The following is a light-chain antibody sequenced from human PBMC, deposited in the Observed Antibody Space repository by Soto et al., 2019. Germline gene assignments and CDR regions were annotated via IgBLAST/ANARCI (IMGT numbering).Light chain of an antibody. Sequence: QSALTQPASVSGSPGQSITISCTGTSXDVGGYDFVSWYQHHPGKAPKLMIYEVSTRPSGVSDRFSGSKSGNTASLTISGLQAEDEADYYCSSYTSDWGVFGTGTKVTVL. J-gene: IGLJ1*01. CDR2: EVS. CDR3: SSYTSDWGV. V-gene: IGLV2-14*01. CDR1: SXDVGGYDF.